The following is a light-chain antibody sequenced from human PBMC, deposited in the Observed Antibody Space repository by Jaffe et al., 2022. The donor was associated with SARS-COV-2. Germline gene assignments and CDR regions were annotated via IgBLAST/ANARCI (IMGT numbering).Light chain of an antibody. CDR3: AAWDDSLSGWV. J-gene: IGLJ3*02. CDR1: SSNIGSNY. V-gene: IGLV1-47*01. CDR2: RDD. Sequence: QSVLTQPPSASGTPGQGVIMSCSGSSSNIGSNYVYWYQRLPGTAPRLFIYRDDQRPSGVPDRFSGSKSGTSASLAVSGLRSEDEAHYYCAAWDDSLSGWVFGGGTKLTVL.